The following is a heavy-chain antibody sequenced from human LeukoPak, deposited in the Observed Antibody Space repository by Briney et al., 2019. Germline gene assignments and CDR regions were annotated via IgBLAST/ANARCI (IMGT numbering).Heavy chain of an antibody. Sequence: TPSETLSLTCTVSGGSISSSSYYWGWIRQPPGKGLEWIGSIYYSGSTYYNPSLKSRVTISVDTSKNQFSLKLSSVTAADTAVYYCARQRDSYGGYYGMDVWGQGTTVTVSS. D-gene: IGHD5-18*01. J-gene: IGHJ6*02. CDR2: IYYSGST. CDR1: GGSISSSSYY. CDR3: ARQRDSYGGYYGMDV. V-gene: IGHV4-39*01.